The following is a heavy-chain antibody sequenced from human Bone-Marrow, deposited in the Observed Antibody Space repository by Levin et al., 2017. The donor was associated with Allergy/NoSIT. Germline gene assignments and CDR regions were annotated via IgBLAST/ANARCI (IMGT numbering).Heavy chain of an antibody. D-gene: IGHD3-10*01. J-gene: IGHJ3*02. Sequence: SSETLSLTCSVSGGSVNDYYWNWIRQSPGKGLEWIGYIYKSGTTDYSPSLKSRVTISVDTSKNQLSLKLTSVTAADTAVYFCARIPSLLLLDGAFDIWGQGTVVIVSS. V-gene: IGHV4-59*02. CDR1: GGSVNDYY. CDR2: IYKSGTT. CDR3: ARIPSLLLLDGAFDI.